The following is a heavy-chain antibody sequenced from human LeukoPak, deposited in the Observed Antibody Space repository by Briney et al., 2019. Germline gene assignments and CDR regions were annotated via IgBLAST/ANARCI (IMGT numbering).Heavy chain of an antibody. CDR2: IYYSGST. V-gene: IGHV4-31*03. CDR1: GGSISSGGYY. D-gene: IGHD3-22*01. J-gene: IGHJ4*02. Sequence: SQTLSLTCTVSGGSISSGGYYWSWLRQHPGKGLEWIGYIYYSGSTYYNPSLKSRVTISVETSKNQFSLKLSSVTAADTAVYYCARVDSSGYYFHWGQGTLVTVCS. CDR3: ARVDSSGYYFH.